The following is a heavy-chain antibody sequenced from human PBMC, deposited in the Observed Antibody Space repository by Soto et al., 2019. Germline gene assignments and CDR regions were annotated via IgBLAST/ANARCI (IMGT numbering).Heavy chain of an antibody. D-gene: IGHD4-17*01. V-gene: IGHV1-69*02. J-gene: IGHJ4*02. CDR2: IIPILGIA. Sequence: GASVTVSCKASVGTFSSYTISWVRQAPGQGLEWMGRIIPILGIANYAQKFQGRVTITADKSTSTAYMELSSLRSEDTAVYYCWVWYGDYWQIDYWGQGTLVTVSS. CDR3: WVWYGDYWQIDY. CDR1: VGTFSSYT.